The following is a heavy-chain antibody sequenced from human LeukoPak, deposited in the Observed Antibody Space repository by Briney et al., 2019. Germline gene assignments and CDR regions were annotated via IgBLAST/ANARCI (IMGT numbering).Heavy chain of an antibody. V-gene: IGHV4-34*01. CDR3: ARNHPLRYSSSWRPYDAFDI. D-gene: IGHD6-13*01. CDR2: INHSGST. Sequence: PSETLSLTCAVYGGSFSGYYWSWIRQPPGKGLEWIGEINHSGSTNYNPSLKSRVTISVDTSKNQFSLKLSSVTAADTAVYYCARNHPLRYSSSWRPYDAFDIWGQGTMVTVSS. CDR1: GGSFSGYY. J-gene: IGHJ3*02.